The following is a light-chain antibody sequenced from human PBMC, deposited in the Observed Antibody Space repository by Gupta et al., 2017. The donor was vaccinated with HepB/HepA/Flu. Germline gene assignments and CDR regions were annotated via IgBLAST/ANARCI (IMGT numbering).Light chain of an antibody. J-gene: IGLJ3*02. CDR1: SSDVGGYNY. CDR3: ISDTSRSTWV. CDR2: DVG. V-gene: IGLV2-14*03. Sequence: QSALTTPASVSGSPGPSIPISCTGSSSDVGGYNYGAWYQQHPGKVPKLMLDDVGSRPSGVSERFSGTTADNAASVTISGHQADDDAHYCDISDTSRSTWVFGGGTKLTVL.